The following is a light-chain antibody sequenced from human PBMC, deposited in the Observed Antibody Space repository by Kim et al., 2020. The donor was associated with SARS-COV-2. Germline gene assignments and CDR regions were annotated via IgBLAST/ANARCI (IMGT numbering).Light chain of an antibody. J-gene: IGLJ2*01. CDR1: NLRSYS. V-gene: IGLV3-19*01. CDR3: NSRDSSVNIHVV. Sequence: GETGGMKRQAGNLRSYSANWYQQKHAQAPAFLRYDKKTRPSGIPDRLSGSSSGNTASLTITGAQAEDEADYYCNSRDSSVNIHVVFGGGTQLTVL. CDR2: DKK.